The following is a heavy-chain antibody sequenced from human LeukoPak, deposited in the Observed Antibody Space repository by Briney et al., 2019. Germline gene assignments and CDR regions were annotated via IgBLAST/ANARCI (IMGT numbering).Heavy chain of an antibody. Sequence: GGSLRLSCAASGFTFSNYAMNWVRQAPGKGLEWVSAINGNGDSTYYADSVKGRFTISRDNAKNSLYLQMNSLRAEDTAVYYCASGGTYFDYWGQGTLVTVSS. V-gene: IGHV3-23*01. CDR2: INGNGDST. CDR3: ASGGTYFDY. J-gene: IGHJ4*02. D-gene: IGHD1-1*01. CDR1: GFTFSNYA.